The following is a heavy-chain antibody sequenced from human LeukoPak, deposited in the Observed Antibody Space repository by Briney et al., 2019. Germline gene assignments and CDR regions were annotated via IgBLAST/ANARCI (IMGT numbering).Heavy chain of an antibody. CDR2: IHYSGTT. D-gene: IGHD1-26*01. V-gene: IGHV4-39*07. CDR1: GASIDSGRYY. Sequence: SETLSLTCTVSGASIDSGRYYWGWIRQPPGKGLEWIGSIHYSGTTYYNPSLNSRVTISIDTSNNQFSLKLSSVTAADTAVYYCARGAPYYPWGQGTLVTVSS. CDR3: ARGAPYYP. J-gene: IGHJ5*02.